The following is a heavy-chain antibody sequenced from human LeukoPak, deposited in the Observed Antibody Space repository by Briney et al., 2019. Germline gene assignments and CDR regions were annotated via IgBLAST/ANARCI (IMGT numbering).Heavy chain of an antibody. D-gene: IGHD3-22*01. CDR1: GGSIISNY. J-gene: IGHJ6*03. CDR3: ARLKFYDSTGYSPGYYMDV. Sequence: SETLSLTCTVSGGSIISNYWSWIRQSAGTGLEWIGRIYGSGITDYNPSLKSRVTMSLDTSRKQFSLRLASVTAADTAVYYCARLKFYDSTGYSPGYYMDVWGKGTTVSVFS. V-gene: IGHV4-4*07. CDR2: IYGSGIT.